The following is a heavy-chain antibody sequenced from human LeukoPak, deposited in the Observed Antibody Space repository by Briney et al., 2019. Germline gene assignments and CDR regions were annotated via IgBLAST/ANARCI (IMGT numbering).Heavy chain of an antibody. V-gene: IGHV4-38-2*02. J-gene: IGHJ4*02. CDR1: GYSISSGYY. Sequence: SETLSLTCTVSGYSISSGYYWGWIRQPPGKGLEWIGSIYHSGSTYYNPSLKSRVTISVDTSKNQFSLKLSSVTAADTAVYYCARVYCSGGSCSTWDYWGQGTLVTVSS. CDR2: IYHSGST. D-gene: IGHD2-15*01. CDR3: ARVYCSGGSCSTWDY.